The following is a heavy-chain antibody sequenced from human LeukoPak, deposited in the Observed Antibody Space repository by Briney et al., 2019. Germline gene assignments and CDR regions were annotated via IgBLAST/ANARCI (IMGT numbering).Heavy chain of an antibody. V-gene: IGHV1-46*01. CDR1: GYTFTSYY. D-gene: IGHD3-22*01. CDR3: ATAPITMIVVASFDY. CDR2: INPSGGST. Sequence: ASVKVSCKASGYTFTSYYMHWVRQAPGQGLEWMGIINPSGGSTSYAQKFQGRVTMTRDTSTSTVYMELSSLRSEDTAVYYCATAPITMIVVASFDYWGQGTLVTVSS. J-gene: IGHJ4*02.